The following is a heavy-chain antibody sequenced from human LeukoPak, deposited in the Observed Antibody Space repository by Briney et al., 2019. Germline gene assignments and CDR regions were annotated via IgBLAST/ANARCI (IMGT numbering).Heavy chain of an antibody. CDR2: INQDQSHK. Sequence: PGGSLRLSCAASGFTFYNYWMSWVRQAPGKGLEWVANINQDQSHKYYLGSVEGRFTISRDNAKNSLYLQMDSLRAEDTAIYYCARVIGGYDTVDCWGQGSLVTVSS. D-gene: IGHD3-22*01. V-gene: IGHV3-7*01. J-gene: IGHJ4*02. CDR3: ARVIGGYDTVDC. CDR1: GFTFYNYW.